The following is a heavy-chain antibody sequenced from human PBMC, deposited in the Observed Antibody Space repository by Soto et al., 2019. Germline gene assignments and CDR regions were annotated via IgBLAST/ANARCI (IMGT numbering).Heavy chain of an antibody. Sequence: PTQPFSLTCSISWASFSSNMAAWTCIRQSPSRGLEWLGRTYFRSKWHYGYAVSVRSRITIKPDTSKNQFSLQLNSVTPEDTAVYYCARSEQWLTTWGQGTLVTVSS. CDR3: ARSEQWLTT. CDR1: WASFSSNMAA. CDR2: TYFRSKWHY. V-gene: IGHV6-1*01. D-gene: IGHD6-19*01. J-gene: IGHJ5*02.